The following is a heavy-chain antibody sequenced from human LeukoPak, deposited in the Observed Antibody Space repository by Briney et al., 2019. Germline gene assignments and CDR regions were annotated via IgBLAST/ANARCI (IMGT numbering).Heavy chain of an antibody. V-gene: IGHV3-15*01. CDR3: TTDLPYLATTEYYFDY. CDR1: GFTFSNAW. CDR2: IKSTTDGGTT. J-gene: IGHJ4*02. D-gene: IGHD1-1*01. Sequence: GGSLRLSCAASGFTFSNAWMSWVRQAPGEGLEWIGHIKSTTDGGTTDYAAPVKGRFTISRDDSKNTLYLQMNSLKTEDTAVYYCTTDLPYLATTEYYFDYWGQGTLVTVSS.